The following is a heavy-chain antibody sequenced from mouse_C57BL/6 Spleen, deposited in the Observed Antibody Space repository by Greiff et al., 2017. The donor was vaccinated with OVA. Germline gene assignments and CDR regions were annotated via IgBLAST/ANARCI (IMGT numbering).Heavy chain of an antibody. V-gene: IGHV1-81*01. CDR1: GYTFTSYG. CDR3: ARRGTTPDY. D-gene: IGHD1-1*01. CDR2: IYPRSGNT. Sequence: QVQLKQSGAELARPGASVKLSCKASGYTFTSYGISWVKQRTGQGLEWIGEIYPRSGNTYYNEKFKGKATLPADKSSSTAYMELRSLTSEDPAVYFCARRGTTPDYWGQGTTLTVSS. J-gene: IGHJ2*01.